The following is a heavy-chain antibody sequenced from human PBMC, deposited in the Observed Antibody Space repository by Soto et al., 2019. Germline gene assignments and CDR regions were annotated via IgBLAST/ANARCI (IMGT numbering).Heavy chain of an antibody. D-gene: IGHD2-8*01. J-gene: IGHJ4*02. Sequence: GGSLRLSCAASGFTFSSYAMSWVRQAPGKGLEWVSAISGSGGSTYYADYVKGRFTISRDNSKNTLYMLMNSLRDEDTAVYYCAKDPQGYCTNGVCYTAPTFDYWGQGTLVTVSS. CDR3: AKDPQGYCTNGVCYTAPTFDY. CDR1: GFTFSSYA. CDR2: ISGSGGST. V-gene: IGHV3-23*01.